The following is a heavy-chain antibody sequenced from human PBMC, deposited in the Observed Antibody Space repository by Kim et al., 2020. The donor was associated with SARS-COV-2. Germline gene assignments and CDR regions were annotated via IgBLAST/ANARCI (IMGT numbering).Heavy chain of an antibody. CDR3: ASGGNVGNN. V-gene: IGHV4-59*09. Sequence: GSTIYNPSRKSRVTISLDTSKNQFSLKLSSVTAADTAVYYCASGGNVGNNWGQGTLVTVSS. D-gene: IGHD7-27*01. CDR2: GST. J-gene: IGHJ4*02.